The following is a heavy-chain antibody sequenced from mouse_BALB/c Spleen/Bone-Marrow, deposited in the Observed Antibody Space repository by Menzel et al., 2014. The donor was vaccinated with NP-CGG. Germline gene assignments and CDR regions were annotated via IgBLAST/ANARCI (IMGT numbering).Heavy chain of an antibody. Sequence: EVMLVESGAELVKPGASVKLSCTAFGFNIKDTYMHWVKQRPEQGLEWIGRIDPANGNTKYDPKFQGKATITADTSSNTAYLQLSSLTSEDTAVYYCALYYDYDVGYWGQGTTLTVSS. CDR3: ALYYDYDVGY. D-gene: IGHD2-4*01. CDR2: IDPANGNT. V-gene: IGHV14-3*02. CDR1: GFNIKDTY. J-gene: IGHJ2*01.